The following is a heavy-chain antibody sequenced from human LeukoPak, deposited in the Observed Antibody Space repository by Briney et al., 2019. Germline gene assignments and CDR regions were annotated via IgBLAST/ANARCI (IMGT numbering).Heavy chain of an antibody. CDR1: GYTFTSYG. D-gene: IGHD6-13*01. J-gene: IGHJ4*02. CDR3: ARDWYRIAAAGGGYYFDY. Sequence: GASVKVSCKASGYTFTSYGISWVRQAPGQGLEWMGWISAYNSNTNYAQKLQGRVTMTTDTSTSTAYMELRSLRSDDTAVYYCARDWYRIAAAGGGYYFDYWGQGTLVTVSS. CDR2: ISAYNSNT. V-gene: IGHV1-18*04.